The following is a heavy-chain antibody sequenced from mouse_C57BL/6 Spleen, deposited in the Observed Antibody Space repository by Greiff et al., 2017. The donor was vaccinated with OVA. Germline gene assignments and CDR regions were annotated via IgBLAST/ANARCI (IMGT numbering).Heavy chain of an antibody. D-gene: IGHD2-1*01. V-gene: IGHV1-22*01. Sequence: VHVKQSGPELVKPGASVKMSCKASGYTFTDYNMHWVKQSHGKSLEWIGYINPNNGGTSYNQKFKGKATLTVDKSSSTAYMELRSLTSEDSAVYYCARRGGNYDAMDYWGQGTSVTVSS. J-gene: IGHJ4*01. CDR3: ARRGGNYDAMDY. CDR1: GYTFTDYN. CDR2: INPNNGGT.